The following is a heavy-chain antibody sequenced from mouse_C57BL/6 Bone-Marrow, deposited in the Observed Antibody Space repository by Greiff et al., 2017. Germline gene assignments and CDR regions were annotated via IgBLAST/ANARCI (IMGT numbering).Heavy chain of an antibody. CDR3: ARWETTVVADY. D-gene: IGHD1-1*01. V-gene: IGHV1-64*01. CDR2: IHPNSGST. Sequence: QVQLQQPGAELVKPGASVKLSCKASGYTFTSYWMHWVKQRPGQGLEWLGMIHPNSGSTNYNEKFKSKATLTVDKSSSTAYMQLSSLTSEDAAVYYCARWETTVVADYWGQGTTLTVAS. J-gene: IGHJ2*01. CDR1: GYTFTSYW.